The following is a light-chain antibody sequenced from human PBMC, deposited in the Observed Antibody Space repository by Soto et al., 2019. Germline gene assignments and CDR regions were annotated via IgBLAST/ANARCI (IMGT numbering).Light chain of an antibody. J-gene: IGKJ5*01. Sequence: IVLTQSPGTLSLSPWERATLSCRASQSVSISYLAWYQQKPGQAPRLLIYGASNMATGIPDRFSGSGSGTDFTLTISRLEPEDFAVYYCQQYGGSPITFGQGTRLEIK. CDR3: QQYGGSPIT. CDR2: GAS. CDR1: QSVSISY. V-gene: IGKV3-20*01.